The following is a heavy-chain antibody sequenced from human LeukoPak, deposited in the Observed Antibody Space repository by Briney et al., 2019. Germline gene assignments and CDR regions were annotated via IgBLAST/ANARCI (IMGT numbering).Heavy chain of an antibody. V-gene: IGHV4-61*01. J-gene: IGHJ4*02. CDR2: IYYSGST. CDR1: GGSISSGSYY. D-gene: IGHD2-15*01. CDR3: ARLEGLLLRY. Sequence: SQTLSLTCTVSGGSISSGSYYWSWIRQPPGKGLEWIGYIYYSGSTNYNPSLKSRVTISVDTSKNQFSLKLSSVTAADTAVYYCARLEGLLLRYWGQGTLVTVSS.